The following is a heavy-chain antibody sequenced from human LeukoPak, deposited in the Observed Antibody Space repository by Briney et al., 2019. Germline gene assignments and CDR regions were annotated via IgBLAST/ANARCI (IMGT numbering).Heavy chain of an antibody. J-gene: IGHJ4*02. V-gene: IGHV1-2*02. CDR1: GYTFSDYY. D-gene: IGHD4-11*01. CDR2: INPNSGDT. CDR3: AKSAQYSSAWFTGCFDY. Sequence: ASVKVSCKASGYTFSDYYMHWVRQAPGQGLEWMGWINPNSGDTHYAQMFQGRVTMTRDTSINAAYMELRRVRSDDTAVYYCAKSAQYSSAWFTGCFDYWGQGSLATVSS.